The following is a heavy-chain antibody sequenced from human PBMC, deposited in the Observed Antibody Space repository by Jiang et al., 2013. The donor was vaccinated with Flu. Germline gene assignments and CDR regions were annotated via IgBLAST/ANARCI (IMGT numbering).Heavy chain of an antibody. CDR2: ISTKSGST. CDR1: GYTFSGDR. J-gene: IGHJ4*02. D-gene: IGHD1-26*01. V-gene: IGHV1-18*01. CDR3: ARDEATVSGKFSDFDH. Sequence: SGAEVKKPGASVRVSCNASGYTFSGDRLSWVRQAPGQGLEWMGWISTKSGSTNYAQKFQGRITMTTDTSTNTAYMELRGLRFDDTAWYYCARDEATVSGKFSDFDHWGQGTLLTVSP.